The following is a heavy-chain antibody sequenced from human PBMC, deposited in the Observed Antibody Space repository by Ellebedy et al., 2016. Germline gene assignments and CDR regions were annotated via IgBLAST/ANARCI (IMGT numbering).Heavy chain of an antibody. V-gene: IGHV3-48*02. CDR3: ARSLGPINY. Sequence: GESLKISXAASGFTFGGYDMNWVRQAPGKGLEWVSYISSRSSSIHYADSVKGRFTISRDNAKNSLYLQMNSLRDEDTAVYYCARSLGPINYWGQGTLVTVSS. CDR1: GFTFGGYD. D-gene: IGHD3-16*01. CDR2: ISSRSSSI. J-gene: IGHJ4*02.